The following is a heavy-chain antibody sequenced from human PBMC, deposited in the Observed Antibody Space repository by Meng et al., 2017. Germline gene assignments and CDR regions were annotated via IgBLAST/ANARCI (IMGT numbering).Heavy chain of an antibody. Sequence: GESLKISCAASGFTFSSYAMSWVRQAPGKGLEWVSAINGSGGSTYYADSVKGRFTISRDNSKNTLYLQMNSLRAEDTAVYYCAKPRHYYYDSSGYYYFDYWGQGTLVTVSS. CDR1: GFTFSSYA. CDR2: INGSGGST. CDR3: AKPRHYYYDSSGYYYFDY. D-gene: IGHD3-22*01. V-gene: IGHV3-23*01. J-gene: IGHJ4*02.